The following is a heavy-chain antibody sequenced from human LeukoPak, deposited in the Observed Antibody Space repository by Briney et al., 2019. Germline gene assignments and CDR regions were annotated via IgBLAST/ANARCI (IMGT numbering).Heavy chain of an antibody. V-gene: IGHV4-59*01. J-gene: IGHJ5*02. CDR2: IYYSGST. D-gene: IGHD2-2*01. Sequence: SETLSLTCTVSGGSISSYYWSWIRQPPGKGLEWIGYIYYSGSTNYNPSLKSRVTISVDTSKNQFSLKLSSVTAADTAVYYCARVRGPAASWFDPWGQGTLVTVSS. CDR1: GGSISSYY. CDR3: ARVRGPAASWFDP.